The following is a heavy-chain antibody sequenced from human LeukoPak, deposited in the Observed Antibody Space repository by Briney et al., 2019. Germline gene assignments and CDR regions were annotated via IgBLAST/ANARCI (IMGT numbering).Heavy chain of an antibody. CDR3: ARDGYHNDPAY. V-gene: IGHV4-38-2*01. CDR2: IYHSGST. D-gene: IGHD5-24*01. CDR1: GYSISSGYY. Sequence: PSETLSLTCAVSGYSISSGYYWGWIRQPPGKGLEWIGSIYHSGSTYCNPSLKSRVTISVDTSKNQFSLKLSSVTAADTAVYYCARDGYHNDPAYWGQGTLVTVSS. J-gene: IGHJ4*02.